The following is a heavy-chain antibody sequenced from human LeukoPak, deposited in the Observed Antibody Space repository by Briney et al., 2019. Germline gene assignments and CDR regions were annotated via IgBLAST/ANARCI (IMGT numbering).Heavy chain of an antibody. D-gene: IGHD3-22*01. J-gene: IGHJ4*02. CDR3: AREWWRRYYYDSSEG. Sequence: GGSLRLSCAASGFTFSSYAMHWVRQAPGKGLEWVAVISYDGSNKYYADSVKGRFTISRDNSKNTLYLQMNSLRAEDTAVYYCAREWWRRYYYDSSEGWGQGTLVTVSS. CDR2: ISYDGSNK. V-gene: IGHV3-30-3*01. CDR1: GFTFSSYA.